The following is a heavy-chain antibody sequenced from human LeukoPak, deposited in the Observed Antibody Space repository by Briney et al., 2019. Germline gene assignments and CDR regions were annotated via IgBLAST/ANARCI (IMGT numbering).Heavy chain of an antibody. CDR3: ARDLDSSLDY. CDR2: IYYSGSP. CDR1: GGSISSYY. D-gene: IGHD3-22*01. V-gene: IGHV4-4*07. Sequence: SETLSLTCTVSGGSISSYYWSWIRQPAGKGLEWIGSIYYSGSPYYNPSLKSRVTISVDTSKNQFSLKLSSVTAADTAVYYCARDLDSSLDYWGQGTLVTVSS. J-gene: IGHJ4*02.